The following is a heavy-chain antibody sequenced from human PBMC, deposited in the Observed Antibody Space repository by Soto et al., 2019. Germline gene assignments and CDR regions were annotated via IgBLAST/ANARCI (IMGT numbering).Heavy chain of an antibody. Sequence: ETLSLTCTVSGGSISSSSYYWGWIRQPPGKGLEWIGSIYYSGSTYYNPSLKSRVTISVDTSKNQFSLKLSSVTAADTAVYYCASLRFFDTNYFDYWGQGTLVTVSS. V-gene: IGHV4-39*01. CDR1: GGSISSSSYY. J-gene: IGHJ4*02. CDR3: ASLRFFDTNYFDY. CDR2: IYYSGST. D-gene: IGHD3-9*01.